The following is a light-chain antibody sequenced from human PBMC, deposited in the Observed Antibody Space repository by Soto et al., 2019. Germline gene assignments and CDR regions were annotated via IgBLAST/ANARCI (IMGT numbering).Light chain of an antibody. Sequence: EIVLTQSPATLSLSPGERATLSCRASHSVSSDLLWYQQKPGQSPRLLISDASNRATGIPARFSGSGSGTDFTLTISRLEPEDFAIYYCQQRNKWPLTFGGGTRLEIK. J-gene: IGKJ4*01. CDR1: HSVSSD. V-gene: IGKV3-11*01. CDR3: QQRNKWPLT. CDR2: DAS.